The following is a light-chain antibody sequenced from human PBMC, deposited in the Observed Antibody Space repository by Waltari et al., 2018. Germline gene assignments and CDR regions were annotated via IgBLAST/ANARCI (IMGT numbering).Light chain of an antibody. CDR3: CSFAGYGIYV. Sequence: QSALTQPASVSGSPGQSITISCTAANSNVDILNFVPWYQHHPGRNPRLLIYEISQRPSGISNRCSGSKSGNTASLTISGLQPEDEADYFCCSFAGYGIYVFGSGTQVSVL. V-gene: IGLV2-23*02. CDR2: EIS. CDR1: NSNVDILNF. J-gene: IGLJ1*01.